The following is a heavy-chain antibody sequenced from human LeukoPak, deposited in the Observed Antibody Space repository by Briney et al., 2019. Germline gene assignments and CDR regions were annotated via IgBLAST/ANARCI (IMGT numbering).Heavy chain of an antibody. CDR2: ITTTGNT. V-gene: IGHV3-23*01. D-gene: IGHD5-24*01. Sequence: PGGSLRLSCAASGFTFSSYAMSWVRQAPGRGLEWVSGITTTGNTYYADSVKGRFTISRDNAKNSLYLQMNSLRAEDTAVYYCARGSGRWLQMGGFDYWGQGTLVTVSS. J-gene: IGHJ4*02. CDR3: ARGSGRWLQMGGFDY. CDR1: GFTFSSYA.